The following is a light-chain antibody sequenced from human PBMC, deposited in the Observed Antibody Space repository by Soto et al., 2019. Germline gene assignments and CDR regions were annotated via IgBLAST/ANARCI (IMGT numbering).Light chain of an antibody. J-gene: IGKJ1*01. CDR1: QSISSY. V-gene: IGKV3-11*01. CDR3: QQRSNWLGT. CDR2: DAS. Sequence: EIVLTQSPATLSLSPGERATLSCRASQSISSYLAWYQQKPGQAPRLLIFDASNRATGIPARFSGSGSGTDFTFTISSLEPEDFAVYYCQQRSNWLGTFGQGTKVEI.